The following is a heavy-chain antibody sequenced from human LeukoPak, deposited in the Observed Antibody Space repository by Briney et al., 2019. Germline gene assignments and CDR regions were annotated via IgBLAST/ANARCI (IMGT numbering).Heavy chain of an antibody. J-gene: IGHJ3*02. Sequence: PGGSLRLSCAASGFTFSSYAMHWVRQAPGKGLEWVAVISYDGSNKYYADSVKGRFTISRDNSKNTLYLQMNSLRAEDTAVYYCARGGVLLWFGELPPEDAFDIWGQGTMVTVSS. CDR1: GFTFSSYA. CDR2: ISYDGSNK. V-gene: IGHV3-30-3*01. D-gene: IGHD3-10*01. CDR3: ARGGVLLWFGELPPEDAFDI.